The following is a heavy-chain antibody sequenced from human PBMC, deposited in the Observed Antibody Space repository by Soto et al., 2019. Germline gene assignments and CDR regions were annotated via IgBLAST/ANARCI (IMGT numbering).Heavy chain of an antibody. J-gene: IGHJ4*02. V-gene: IGHV1-18*01. CDR1: GYTFTSYG. CDR3: ARYRAVELGDY. CDR2: ISAYNGNT. Sequence: QVQLVQSGAEVKKPGASVKVSCKASGYTFTSYGISCVRQAPGQGLEWMGWISAYNGNTNYAQKLQGRFTMTTDTTTRTAYIELRSLRSDDTAVYYCARYRAVELGDYWGQVTLDTVAA. D-gene: IGHD1-26*01.